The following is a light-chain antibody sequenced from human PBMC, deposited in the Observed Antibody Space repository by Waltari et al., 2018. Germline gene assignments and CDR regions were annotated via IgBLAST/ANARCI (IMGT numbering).Light chain of an antibody. Sequence: DVVMTQSPLSLPVTLGQAASISCKSSQSLVPSDGNTHLTWFQQRPGQSPRRLIYRVFNRDSGVPDRFSGSGSGTDFTLKISRVEAEDVGVYYCMQGTHWPYTFGQGTKLDIK. J-gene: IGKJ2*01. CDR1: QSLVPSDGNTH. CDR3: MQGTHWPYT. CDR2: RVF. V-gene: IGKV2-30*02.